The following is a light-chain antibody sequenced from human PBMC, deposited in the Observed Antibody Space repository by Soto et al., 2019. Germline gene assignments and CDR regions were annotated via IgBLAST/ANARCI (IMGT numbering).Light chain of an antibody. Sequence: QAVVTQEHSLTVSPGGTVTLTCGSSSGAVTRGHFPYWFQQKPGQAPMTLIYDTATKHSWTPARFSGSLLGGKAALTLAGAQTDDGADYYCLLSYSGTNWVFGGGTKLTVL. CDR1: SGAVTRGHF. J-gene: IGLJ3*02. CDR2: DTA. CDR3: LLSYSGTNWV. V-gene: IGLV7-46*01.